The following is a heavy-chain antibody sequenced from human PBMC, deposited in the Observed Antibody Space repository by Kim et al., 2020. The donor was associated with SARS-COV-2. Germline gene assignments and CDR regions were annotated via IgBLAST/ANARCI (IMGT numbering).Heavy chain of an antibody. Sequence: SETLSLTCTVSGASISSYYWSWIRQPSGKGLELIGYMSYSGSTNYNPSLKSRVTVSVDTDKNQFSLKLNSVTAADTAVYVCARGVSDIVVCPGADFVYY. D-gene: IGHD2-15*01. J-gene: IGHJ6*01. CDR2: MSYSGST. CDR3: ARGVSDIVVCPGADFVYY. CDR1: GASISSYY. V-gene: IGHV4-59*01.